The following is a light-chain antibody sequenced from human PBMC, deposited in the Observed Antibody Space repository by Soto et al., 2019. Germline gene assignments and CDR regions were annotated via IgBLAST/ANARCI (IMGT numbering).Light chain of an antibody. CDR3: CSYGGSYAPYG. J-gene: IGLJ1*01. V-gene: IGLV2-11*01. CDR1: DSDVGGYNY. Sequence: QSALTQPRSVSGSPGQSVTISCTGTDSDVGGYNYVSWYQQYPGEAPKRMIYDVIKLPSGVPDRFSGAKSGNTASLTISGLQPEDEADYYCCSYGGSYAPYGFGTGTKLTVL. CDR2: DVI.